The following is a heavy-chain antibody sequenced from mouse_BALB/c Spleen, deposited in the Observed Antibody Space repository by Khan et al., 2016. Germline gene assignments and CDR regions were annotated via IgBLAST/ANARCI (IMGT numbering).Heavy chain of an antibody. J-gene: IGHJ1*01. CDR1: GYSLANYG. D-gene: IGHD2-1*01. CDR2: INTYTGET. V-gene: IGHV9-3-1*01. Sequence: QIQLVQSGPELKKPGETVKISCKASGYSLANYGVIWVKQAPGQGLKWMVWINTYTGETIYTDDFKGRFAFSLETSANIVYLEFNNLKHEDTATYFCARDFGNYGYFDVWGAGTTVTVSS. CDR3: ARDFGNYGYFDV.